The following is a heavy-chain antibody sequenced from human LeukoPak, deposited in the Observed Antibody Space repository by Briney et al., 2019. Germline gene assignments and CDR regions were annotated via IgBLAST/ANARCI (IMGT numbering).Heavy chain of an antibody. V-gene: IGHV1-2*02. J-gene: IGHJ4*02. Sequence: ASVKVSCKASGGTFSSYAISWVRQAPGQGLEWMGWINPKSGGTKYAQKFQGRVTMTRDTSISTAYMELSRLTSDDTAVYYCARERPGIAVAGTGFAYWGQGTLVTVSS. CDR1: GGTFSSYA. D-gene: IGHD6-19*01. CDR2: INPKSGGT. CDR3: ARERPGIAVAGTGFAY.